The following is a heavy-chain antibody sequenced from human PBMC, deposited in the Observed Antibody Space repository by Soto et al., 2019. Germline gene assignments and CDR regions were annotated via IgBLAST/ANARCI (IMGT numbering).Heavy chain of an antibody. CDR3: ARDIRYPYGMDV. J-gene: IGHJ6*02. V-gene: IGHV4-59*01. Sequence: QLQLQESGPGLVKPSETLSLTCTGSGASISSYYWSWIRQPPGKGPEWIGYIYYSGSTNYNPSLKSRVTILLDTSKNQFTLKLSSVTAADTAVYFCARDIRYPYGMDVWGQGTTVTVSS. CDR1: GASISSYY. D-gene: IGHD3-16*01. CDR2: IYYSGST.